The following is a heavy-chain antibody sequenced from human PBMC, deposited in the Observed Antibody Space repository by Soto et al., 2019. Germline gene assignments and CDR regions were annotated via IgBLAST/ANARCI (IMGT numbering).Heavy chain of an antibody. Sequence: QVQLQESGPGLVKASQTLSLTCTLSGASVSSAEHYWSWIRQPPGKGLEWIGYTYYSGGSYYNASVHRRVSISVATSQNQFSLKLTSVTAADTAVYYCARLSGYDPAGAADKWGPGILVSVS. CDR3: ARLSGYDPAGAADK. J-gene: IGHJ4*02. D-gene: IGHD5-12*01. V-gene: IGHV4-30-4*01. CDR2: TYYSGGS. CDR1: GASVSSAEHY.